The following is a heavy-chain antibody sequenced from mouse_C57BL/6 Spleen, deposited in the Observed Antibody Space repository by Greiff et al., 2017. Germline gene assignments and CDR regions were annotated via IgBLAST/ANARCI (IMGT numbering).Heavy chain of an antibody. J-gene: IGHJ2*01. Sequence: QVQLQQPGAELVKPGASVKLSCKASGYTFTSYWMHWVKQRPGQGLEWIGMIHPNSGSTNYNEKFKSKATLTVDKSSSTAYMQISSLTSEDSAVYYCARMDSSGYGYFDYWGQGTTLTVSS. D-gene: IGHD3-2*02. V-gene: IGHV1-64*01. CDR2: IHPNSGST. CDR3: ARMDSSGYGYFDY. CDR1: GYTFTSYW.